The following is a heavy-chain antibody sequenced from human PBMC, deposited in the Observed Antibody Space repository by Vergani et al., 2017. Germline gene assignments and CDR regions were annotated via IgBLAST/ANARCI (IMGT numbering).Heavy chain of an antibody. CDR3: ARGNYDFWSGYYTGPYYYYYMDV. CDR2: INPSGGST. Sequence: QVQLVQSGAEVKKPGASVKVSCKASGYTFTSYYMHWVRQAPGQGLEWMGIINPSGGSTSYAQKFQGRVTMTRDTSTSTVYMELSSLRSEDTAVYYCARGNYDFWSGYYTGPYYYYYMDVWGKGP. J-gene: IGHJ6*03. CDR1: GYTFTSYY. V-gene: IGHV1-46*01. D-gene: IGHD3-3*01.